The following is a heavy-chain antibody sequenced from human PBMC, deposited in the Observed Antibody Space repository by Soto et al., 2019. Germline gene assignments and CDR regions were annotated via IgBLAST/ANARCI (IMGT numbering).Heavy chain of an antibody. Sequence: QVQLVESGGGVVQPGRSLRLSCAASGFTFSSYAMHWVRQAPGKGLEWVAVISYDGSNKYYADSVKGRFTISRDNSKSTLYLQMNSLRAEDTAVYYCARGIVVVTAPQYFQHWGQGTLVTVSS. J-gene: IGHJ1*01. CDR1: GFTFSSYA. CDR3: ARGIVVVTAPQYFQH. D-gene: IGHD2-21*02. CDR2: ISYDGSNK. V-gene: IGHV3-30-3*01.